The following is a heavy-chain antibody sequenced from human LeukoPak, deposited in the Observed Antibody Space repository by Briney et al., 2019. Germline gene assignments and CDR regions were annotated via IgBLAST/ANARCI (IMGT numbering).Heavy chain of an antibody. D-gene: IGHD3-3*01. V-gene: IGHV1-2*02. Sequence: ASVKVSCKASGYTFTGYYMHWVRQAPGQGLEWMGWINPNSGGTNYAQKFQGRVTMTRDTSISTAYMELSRLRSDDTAVYYCARFLEWSKDAFDIWGQGTMVTVSS. CDR1: GYTFTGYY. CDR3: ARFLEWSKDAFDI. CDR2: INPNSGGT. J-gene: IGHJ3*02.